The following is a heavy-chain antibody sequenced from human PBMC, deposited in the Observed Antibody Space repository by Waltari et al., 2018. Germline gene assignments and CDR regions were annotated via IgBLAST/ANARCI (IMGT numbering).Heavy chain of an antibody. CDR2: VQRSGRA. Sequence: QLQLQESGPGLVKPSGTLSLTCAVSGDSMSSTDWWSWVRQSPGKGLEWIGQVQRSGRANYNPSFASRVTVSVDTSTNQFSRKMTSATAADTAVYFCARDRGRGIYLDSWGQGILVTVSP. CDR3: ARDRGRGIYLDS. V-gene: IGHV4-4*02. D-gene: IGHD2-15*01. CDR1: GDSMSSTDW. J-gene: IGHJ4*02.